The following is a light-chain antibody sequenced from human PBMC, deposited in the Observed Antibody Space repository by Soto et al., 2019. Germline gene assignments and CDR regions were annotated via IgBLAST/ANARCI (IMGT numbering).Light chain of an antibody. CDR3: QQFGSLGT. Sequence: EGVLTQSPGTLSLSPGERATLSCRTSQTVSSSFLAWYQQKPGQAPRLLMFDASNRATDIPDRFSGSGSGTDFTLTIGRLEPEDFAVYYCQQFGSLGTFGQGTKVEIK. J-gene: IGKJ1*01. V-gene: IGKV3-20*01. CDR1: QTVSSSF. CDR2: DAS.